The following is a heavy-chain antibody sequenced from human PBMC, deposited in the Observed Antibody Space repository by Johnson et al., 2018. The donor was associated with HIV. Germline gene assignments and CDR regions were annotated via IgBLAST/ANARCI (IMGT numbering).Heavy chain of an antibody. CDR3: ARASHSSGWYGRLGDAFDI. Sequence: VQLVESGGGLVQPGGSLRLSCAASGFTFSNYDMHWVRQATGKGLEWVSAIGTAGDTYYPGSVKGRFTISRENAKNSLYLQMNSLRAEDTAVYYCARASHSSGWYGRLGDAFDIWGQGTMVTVSS. D-gene: IGHD6-19*01. J-gene: IGHJ3*02. CDR2: IGTAGDT. V-gene: IGHV3-13*04. CDR1: GFTFSNYD.